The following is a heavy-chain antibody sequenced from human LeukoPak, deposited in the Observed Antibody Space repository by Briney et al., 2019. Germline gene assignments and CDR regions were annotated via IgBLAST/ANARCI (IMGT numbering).Heavy chain of an antibody. CDR2: IFPGNSQT. D-gene: IGHD6-13*01. CDR3: ARLGGTRGYSSSWYLDY. J-gene: IGHJ4*02. CDR1: GYSFTTYW. V-gene: IGHV5-51*01. Sequence: GESLKISCKGSGYSFTTYWIGWVRQMPGTGLEWMGIIFPGNSQTIYNPSFRGQVTISADKSISTAYLQWSSLKASDTAMYYCARLGGTRGYSSSWYLDYWGQGTLVTVSS.